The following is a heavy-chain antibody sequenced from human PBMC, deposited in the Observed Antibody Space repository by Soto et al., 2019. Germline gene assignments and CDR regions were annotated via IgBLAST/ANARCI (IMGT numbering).Heavy chain of an antibody. D-gene: IGHD2-2*02. J-gene: IGHJ6*02. CDR1: GYTFSGYY. CDR2: INPNSGGT. CDR3: ARSLTEGYCTITCCYTRPLYGMDV. V-gene: IGHV1-2*02. Sequence: ASVKVSCKASGYTFSGYYIHWLRQAPGQGLEWTGWINPNSGGTNYAQKFQGRVTVTRDTPTSTAYMELSRLTSDDTAVYYCARSLTEGYCTITCCYTRPLYGMDVWGQGTTVTVSS.